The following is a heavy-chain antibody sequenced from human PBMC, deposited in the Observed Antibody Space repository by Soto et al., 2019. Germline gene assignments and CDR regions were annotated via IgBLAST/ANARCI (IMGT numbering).Heavy chain of an antibody. CDR2: VSGRGGST. V-gene: IGHV3-23*01. D-gene: IGHD4-17*01. J-gene: IGHJ6*02. CDR1: GFAFSNYA. CDR3: AKDSTVTTSLYFYYYGFDV. Sequence: PGGSLRLSCAASGFAFSNYAMSWVRQAPGKGLEWVSAVSGRGGSTKYADSVKGRFTISRDNSKNTLYLQLNSLRAEDTAVYYCAKDSTVTTSLYFYYYGFDVWGQGTAVTVSS.